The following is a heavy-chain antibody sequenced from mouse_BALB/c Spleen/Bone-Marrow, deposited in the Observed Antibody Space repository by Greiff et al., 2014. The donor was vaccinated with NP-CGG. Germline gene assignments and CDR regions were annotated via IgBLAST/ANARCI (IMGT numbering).Heavy chain of an antibody. J-gene: IGHJ3*01. Sequence: EVKLQESGGGLVQPGGSLKISCAASGFTFSSYGMSWVRQTPDKRLDLVATINSNGGSTYYPDSVKGRFTISRDNAKNTLYLQMSSLKSEDTVMYYCARDNYYDYDGFAYWGQGTLVTVSA. CDR3: ARDNYYDYDGFAY. CDR1: GFTFSSYG. CDR2: INSNGGST. D-gene: IGHD2-4*01. V-gene: IGHV5-6-3*01.